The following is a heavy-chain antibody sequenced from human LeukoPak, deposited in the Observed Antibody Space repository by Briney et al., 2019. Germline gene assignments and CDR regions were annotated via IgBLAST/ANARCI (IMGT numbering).Heavy chain of an antibody. J-gene: IGHJ4*02. V-gene: IGHV1-2*06. CDR1: GYTFTGYY. Sequence: ASVKVFCKASGYTFTGYYMHWVRQAPGQGLEWMGRINPNSGGTNYAQKFQGRVTMTRDTSISTAYMELSRLRSDDTAVYYCASSTSPTGVTAIPGSVDYFEYWGQGTLVTVSS. D-gene: IGHD2-21*02. CDR3: ASSTSPTGVTAIPGSVDYFEY. CDR2: INPNSGGT.